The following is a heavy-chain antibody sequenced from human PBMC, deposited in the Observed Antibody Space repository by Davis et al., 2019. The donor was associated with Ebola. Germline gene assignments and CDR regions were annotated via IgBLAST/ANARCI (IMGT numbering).Heavy chain of an antibody. V-gene: IGHV1-46*01. CDR2: IIPSGGST. CDR1: GYTSTGHY. CDR3: ARHAESSSWYDTEDGFDP. D-gene: IGHD6-13*01. J-gene: IGHJ5*02. Sequence: ASVKVSCKASGYTSTGHYIHWVRQAPGQGLEWMGIIIPSGGSTSYAQKFQGRVTITADKSTSTAYMELSSLTSEDTAVYYCARHAESSSWYDTEDGFDPWGQGTLVTVSS.